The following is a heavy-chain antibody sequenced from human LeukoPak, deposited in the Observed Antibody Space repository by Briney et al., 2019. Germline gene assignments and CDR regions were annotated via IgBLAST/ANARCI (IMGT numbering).Heavy chain of an antibody. CDR3: ALSGRLLFRGGFDP. J-gene: IGHJ5*02. CDR1: GYTFTGYY. V-gene: IGHV1-2*02. CDR2: INPNSGGT. D-gene: IGHD2-21*02. Sequence: ASVKVSCKASGYTFTGYYIHWVRQAPGQGLEWMGWINPNSGGTNYAQKFQGRVTMTRDTSISTAYMELSRLRSDDTAVYYCALSGRLLFRGGFDPWGQGTLFTVSS.